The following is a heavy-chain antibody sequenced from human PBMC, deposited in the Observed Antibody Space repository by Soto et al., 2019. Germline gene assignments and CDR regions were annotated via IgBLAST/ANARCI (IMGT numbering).Heavy chain of an antibody. D-gene: IGHD2-8*01. CDR3: ARDLPTNGDGMDV. CDR2: INSDGSSA. V-gene: IGHV3-74*01. CDR1: GFTFSSYW. J-gene: IGHJ6*02. Sequence: LRLSCAASGFTFSSYWMHWVRQAPGKGLVWVSRINSDGSSATYADSVKGRFTVSRDNAKNTLYLQMNSLRAEDTAVYYCARDLPTNGDGMDVWGQGTTVTVSS.